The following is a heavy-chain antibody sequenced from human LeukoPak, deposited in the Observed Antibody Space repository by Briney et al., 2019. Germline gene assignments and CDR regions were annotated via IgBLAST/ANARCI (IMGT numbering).Heavy chain of an antibody. V-gene: IGHV1-3*03. Sequence: ASVRVSCKASGYTFTGYYMHWVRQAPGQGLEWMGWINAGNGNTKYSQEFQGRVTITRDTSASTAYMELSSLRSEDMAVYYCAREITTVTGYYFDYWGQGTLVTVSS. D-gene: IGHD4-17*01. CDR3: AREITTVTGYYFDY. CDR1: GYTFTGYY. CDR2: INAGNGNT. J-gene: IGHJ4*02.